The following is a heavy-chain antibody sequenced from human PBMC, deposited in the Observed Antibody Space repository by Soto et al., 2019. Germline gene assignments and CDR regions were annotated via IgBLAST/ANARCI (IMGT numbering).Heavy chain of an antibody. CDR1: GFTFSSYA. CDR2: VSIGGST. V-gene: IGHV3-23*01. J-gene: IGHJ4*02. Sequence: GGSLRLSCAASGFTFSSYAMGWVRQGPGKGLEWVAVVSIGGSTHYADSVRGRFTISRDNSKNTLSLQMNSLTAEDTAVYFCAKRRGAGGQFDYCGQRALVTVSS. D-gene: IGHD2-15*01. CDR3: AKRRGAGGQFDY.